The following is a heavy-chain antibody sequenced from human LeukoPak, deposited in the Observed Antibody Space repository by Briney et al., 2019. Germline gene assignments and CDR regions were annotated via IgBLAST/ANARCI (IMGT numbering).Heavy chain of an antibody. CDR2: IYTSGST. CDR3: ASIRYDSSGYFENY. D-gene: IGHD3-22*01. CDR1: GGSISSYY. V-gene: IGHV4-4*07. J-gene: IGHJ4*02. Sequence: TSSETLSLTCTVSGGSISSYYWSWIRQPAGKGLEWIGRIYTSGSTNYNPSLKSRVTMSVDTSKNQFSLKLSSVTAADTAVYYCASIRYDSSGYFENYWGQGTLVTVSS.